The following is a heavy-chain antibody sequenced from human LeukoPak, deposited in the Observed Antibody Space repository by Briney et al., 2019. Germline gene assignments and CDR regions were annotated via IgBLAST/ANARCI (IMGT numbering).Heavy chain of an antibody. CDR2: IHYSGTT. J-gene: IGHJ4*02. D-gene: IGHD3-22*01. CDR3: ARDGAGSGYSFDY. CDR1: GYSISTGYF. V-gene: IGHV4-38-2*02. Sequence: PSETLSLTCSVSGYSISTGYFWVWIRQPPGKGPGGFGNIHYSGTTYYNPSLNSRVAISVDTSKNQFFLNLSSVTAADTAIYYCARDGAGSGYSFDYWGLGILVTVSS.